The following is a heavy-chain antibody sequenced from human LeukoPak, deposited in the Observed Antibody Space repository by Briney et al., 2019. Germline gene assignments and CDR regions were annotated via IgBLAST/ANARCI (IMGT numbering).Heavy chain of an antibody. Sequence: SETLSLTCTVSGYSISSGYYWGWIRQPPGKGLEWIGDIYPTGSTYYNPSLKSRVTISVDTSKNQFSLKVSSVSAADTAVYYCARAYSSSWYWNWFDPWGQGTLVTVSS. CDR1: GYSISSGYY. J-gene: IGHJ5*02. D-gene: IGHD6-13*01. CDR2: IYPTGST. V-gene: IGHV4-38-2*02. CDR3: ARAYSSSWYWNWFDP.